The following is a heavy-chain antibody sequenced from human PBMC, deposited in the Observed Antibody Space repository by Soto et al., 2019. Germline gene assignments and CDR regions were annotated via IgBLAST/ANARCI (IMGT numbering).Heavy chain of an antibody. CDR3: VCGGNFFVY. D-gene: IGHD3-16*01. CDR2: LDQDGRER. Sequence: EVQLVESGGGLVQPGGSLRLSCAASGFTFSTYWMTWVRRPPGKGLGWVANLDQDGRERYYVDSVRGGFTISRDNAKNSLYLQMNSLRAEDTAVYYCVCGGNFFVYWGQGTLVTVSP. CDR1: GFTFSTYW. J-gene: IGHJ4*02. V-gene: IGHV3-7*01.